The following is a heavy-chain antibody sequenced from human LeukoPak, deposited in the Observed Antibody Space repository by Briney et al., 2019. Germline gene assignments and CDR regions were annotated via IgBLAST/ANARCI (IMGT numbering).Heavy chain of an antibody. V-gene: IGHV3-15*01. CDR1: GFNFYYDW. CDR2: IKSKTDGVTT. CDR3: VRDQYCASSSCPGAFDL. D-gene: IGHD2-2*01. Sequence: GGSLRLSCAASGFNFYYDWMSWVRQAPGKGLEWVGRIKSKTDGVTTEYAAPVKGRFTISRDDSRNTLYLQMSSLKTEDTAVYYCVRDQYCASSSCPGAFDLWGQGTVVTVSS. J-gene: IGHJ3*01.